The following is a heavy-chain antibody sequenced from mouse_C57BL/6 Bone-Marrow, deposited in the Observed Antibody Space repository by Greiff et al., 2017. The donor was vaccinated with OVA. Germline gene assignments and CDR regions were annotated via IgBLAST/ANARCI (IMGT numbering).Heavy chain of an antibody. V-gene: IGHV1-15*01. J-gene: IGHJ4*01. CDR1: GYTFTDYE. CDR3: TREGGSSGAMDY. Sequence: QVQLQQSGAELVRPGASVTLSCKASGYTFTDYEMHWVKQTPVHGLEWIGAIDPETGGTAYNQKFTGKAILTADKSSRAAYLELRILTSEDSAVNYCTREGGSSGAMDYWGQGTSVTVSS. CDR2: IDPETGGT. D-gene: IGHD1-1*01.